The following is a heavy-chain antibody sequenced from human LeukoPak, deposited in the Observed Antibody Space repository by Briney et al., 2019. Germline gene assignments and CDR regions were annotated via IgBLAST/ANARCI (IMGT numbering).Heavy chain of an antibody. J-gene: IGHJ5*02. CDR2: IYYSGST. CDR1: GGSISSYY. V-gene: IGHV4-59*01. CDR3: ARDWSHCSSTSCYNWFDP. D-gene: IGHD2-2*01. Sequence: SETLSLTCTVSGGSISSYYWSWIRQPPGKELEWIGYIYYSGSTNYNPSLKSRVTISVDTSKNQFSLKLSSVTAADTAVYYCARDWSHCSSTSCYNWFDPWGQGTLVTVSS.